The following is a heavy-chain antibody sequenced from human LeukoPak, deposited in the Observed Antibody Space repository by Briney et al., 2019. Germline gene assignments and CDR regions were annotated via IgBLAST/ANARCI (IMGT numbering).Heavy chain of an antibody. D-gene: IGHD3-22*01. CDR2: ISSSGSTI. V-gene: IGHV3-11*01. J-gene: IGHJ4*02. CDR1: GFTFSDYY. Sequence: PGGSLRLSCAASGFTFSDYYVSWIRQAPGKGLEWVSYISSSGSTIYYADSVKGRFTISRDNAKNSLYLQMNSLRAEDTAVYYCASGYYYDSSGYSGFDYWGQGTLVTVSS. CDR3: ASGYYYDSSGYSGFDY.